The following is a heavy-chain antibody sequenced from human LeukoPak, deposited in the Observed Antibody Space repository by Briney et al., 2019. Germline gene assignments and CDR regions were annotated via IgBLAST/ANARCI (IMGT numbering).Heavy chain of an antibody. Sequence: SETLSLTCTVSGGSISSHYRSWIRQPPGKGLEWIGYIYYSGSTNYNPSLKSRVTISVDTSKNQFSLKLSSVTAADTAVYYCAREIRAGWFDPWGQGTLVTVSS. CDR2: IYYSGST. V-gene: IGHV4-59*11. J-gene: IGHJ5*02. CDR1: GGSISSHY. CDR3: AREIRAGWFDP.